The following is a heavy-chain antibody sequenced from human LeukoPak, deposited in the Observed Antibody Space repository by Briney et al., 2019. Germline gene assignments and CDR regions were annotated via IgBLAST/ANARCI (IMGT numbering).Heavy chain of an antibody. V-gene: IGHV4-34*01. D-gene: IGHD3-22*01. J-gene: IGHJ5*02. Sequence: SETLSLTCAVYGGSFSGYYWSWIRQPPGKGLEWIGEINHSGSTNYNPSLKSRVTISVDTSKNQFSLKLSSVTAADTAVYYCSRVVDSSAFDPWGQGTLVTVSS. CDR2: INHSGST. CDR1: GGSFSGYY. CDR3: SRVVDSSAFDP.